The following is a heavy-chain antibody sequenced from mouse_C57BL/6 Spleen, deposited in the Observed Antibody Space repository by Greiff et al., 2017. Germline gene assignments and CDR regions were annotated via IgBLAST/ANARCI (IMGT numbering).Heavy chain of an antibody. CDR1: GYTFTSYG. CDR2: IYPRSGNT. CDR3: AREGITTVVAYYFDY. J-gene: IGHJ2*01. V-gene: IGHV1-81*01. Sequence: QVQLQQSGAELARPGASVKLSCKASGYTFTSYGISWVKQRTGQGLEWIGEIYPRSGNTYYNEKFKGKATLTADKSSSTAYMELRSLTSEDSAVYFYAREGITTVVAYYFDYWGQGTTLTVSS. D-gene: IGHD1-1*01.